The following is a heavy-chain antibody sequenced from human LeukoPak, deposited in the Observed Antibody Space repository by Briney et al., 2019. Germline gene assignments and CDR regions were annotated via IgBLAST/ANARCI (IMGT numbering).Heavy chain of an antibody. CDR3: ARDLGLRGVTNWFDP. J-gene: IGHJ5*02. CDR1: AYTFSSYL. CDR2: IDPSGGST. V-gene: IGHV1-46*01. Sequence: WASVKVSCKASAYTFSSYLMHWVRQAPGQGLEWMGIIDPSGGSTGYAQKFQGRVTMTRDTSTSTVYMELSSLRSEDTALYYCARDLGLRGVTNWFDPWGQGTLVTVSS. D-gene: IGHD3-10*01.